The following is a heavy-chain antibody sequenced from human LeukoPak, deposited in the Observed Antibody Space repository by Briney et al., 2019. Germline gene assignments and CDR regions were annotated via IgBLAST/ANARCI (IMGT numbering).Heavy chain of an antibody. J-gene: IGHJ2*01. V-gene: IGHV3-30*02. Sequence: GGSLRLSCAASGFTFSSYEMNWVRQAPGKGLEWVAHIRQDGDNKVYAASLKGRFTISRDNSEKTVFLQMNSVRPDDTAVYFCARDAAMTYRGYFDIWGRGTLVTVSS. CDR2: IRQDGDNK. CDR1: GFTFSSYE. D-gene: IGHD2-21*01. CDR3: ARDAAMTYRGYFDI.